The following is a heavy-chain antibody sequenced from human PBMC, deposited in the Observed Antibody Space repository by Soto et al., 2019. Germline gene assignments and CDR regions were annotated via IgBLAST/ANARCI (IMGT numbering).Heavy chain of an antibody. Sequence: GGSLRLSCAASGFTFSSYAMHWVRQAPGKGLEWVAVISYDGSNKYYADSVKGRFTISRDNSKNTLYLQMNSLRAEDTAVYYCARLSEGVFRGGSFGVWGQGTTVTVS. CDR2: ISYDGSNK. J-gene: IGHJ6*02. V-gene: IGHV3-30-3*01. CDR1: GFTFSSYA. D-gene: IGHD3-10*01. CDR3: ARLSEGVFRGGSFGV.